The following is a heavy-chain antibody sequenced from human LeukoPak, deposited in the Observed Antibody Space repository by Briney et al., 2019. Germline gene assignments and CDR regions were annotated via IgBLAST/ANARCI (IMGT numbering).Heavy chain of an antibody. D-gene: IGHD5-18*01. J-gene: IGHJ5*02. V-gene: IGHV4-39*01. CDR1: GGSISSSSYY. Sequence: SETLSLTCTVSGGSISSSSYYWGWIRQPPGRGLEWIGSISHSGSIYYNPSLKSRVTISIDTSKNEFSLKVNSVTAADTAVYFCARQDTAMVKGWFDPWGQGTLVTVSS. CDR2: ISHSGSI. CDR3: ARQDTAMVKGWFDP.